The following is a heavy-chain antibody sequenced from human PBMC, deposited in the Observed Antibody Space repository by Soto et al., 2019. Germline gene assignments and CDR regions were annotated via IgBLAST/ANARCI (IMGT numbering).Heavy chain of an antibody. CDR1: EDTFSDYY. D-gene: IGHD5-12*01. J-gene: IGHJ6*03. Sequence: QVQLVQSGAEVRKPGASVTVSCRTSEDTFSDYYIHWVRQAPGQGLEWMGWINPNSGATNYAQKFRGWVTMTRDTSIRTVYMQLSRLRSDDTAVYYCARESGGATATLDYYYFYMDVWGTGTTVTVSS. V-gene: IGHV1-2*04. CDR2: INPNSGAT. CDR3: ARESGGATATLDYYYFYMDV.